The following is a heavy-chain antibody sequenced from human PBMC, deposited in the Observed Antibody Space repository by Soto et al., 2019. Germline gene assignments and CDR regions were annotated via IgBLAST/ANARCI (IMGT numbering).Heavy chain of an antibody. CDR3: ARDPCGGDCYSGWDYYGMDV. D-gene: IGHD2-21*02. Sequence: GASVKVSCKASGGTFSSYAISWVRQAPGQGLEWMGGIIPIFGTANYAQKFQGRVTITADESTSTAYMELSSLRSEDTAVYYCARDPCGGDCYSGWDYYGMDVWGQGTTVTAP. CDR2: IIPIFGTA. V-gene: IGHV1-69*13. J-gene: IGHJ6*02. CDR1: GGTFSSYA.